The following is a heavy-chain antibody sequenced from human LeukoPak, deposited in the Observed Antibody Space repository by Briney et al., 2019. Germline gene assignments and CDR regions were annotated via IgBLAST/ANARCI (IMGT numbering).Heavy chain of an antibody. V-gene: IGHV1-2*02. CDR1: GYTFTGYY. Sequence: GASVKVSCKASGYTFTGYYMHWVRQAPGQGLEWMGWINPNSGGTNYAQKFQGRVTMTRDTSISTAYMELSRLRSDGTAVYYCARPYCSGGSCYSPFDYWGQGTLVTVSS. J-gene: IGHJ4*02. CDR2: INPNSGGT. D-gene: IGHD2-15*01. CDR3: ARPYCSGGSCYSPFDY.